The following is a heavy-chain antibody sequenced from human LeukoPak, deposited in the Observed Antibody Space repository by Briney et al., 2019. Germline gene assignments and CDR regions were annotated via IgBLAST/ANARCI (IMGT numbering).Heavy chain of an antibody. Sequence: PGRSLRLSCAASGFTFSSYSMNWVRQAPGKGLEWVSSISSSSSYIYYADSVKGRFTISRDNAKNSLYLQMNSLRAEDTAVYYCARDSITMVRGVITLFDYWGQGTLVTVSS. CDR1: GFTFSSYS. CDR3: ARDSITMVRGVITLFDY. CDR2: ISSSSSYI. V-gene: IGHV3-21*01. D-gene: IGHD3-10*01. J-gene: IGHJ4*02.